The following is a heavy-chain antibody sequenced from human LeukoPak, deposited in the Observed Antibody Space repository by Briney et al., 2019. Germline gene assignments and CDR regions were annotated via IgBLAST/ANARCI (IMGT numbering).Heavy chain of an antibody. V-gene: IGHV1-8*01. Sequence: APVKVCCEASGYTFTSYDINWVRQATGQGLEWMGWMNPNSGNTGYAQKFQGRVTMTRNTSISTAYMELSSLRSEDTAVYYCARVRHITIVRGVGFNYWGQGTLVTVSS. CDR2: MNPNSGNT. CDR3: ARVRHITIVRGVGFNY. J-gene: IGHJ4*02. CDR1: GYTFTSYD. D-gene: IGHD3-10*01.